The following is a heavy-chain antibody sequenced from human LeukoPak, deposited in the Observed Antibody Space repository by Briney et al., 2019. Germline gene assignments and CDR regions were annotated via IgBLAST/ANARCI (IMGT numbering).Heavy chain of an antibody. V-gene: IGHV4-59*08. D-gene: IGHD6-19*01. J-gene: IGHJ5*02. CDR3: ARWDDSAWAFGT. CDR2: FSLSGSGTT. Sequence: SETLSLTCTVSGGSISNYYWSWIRQSPGKGLEWIGYFSLSGSGTTSYTSSLKSRVTISRDTSKNQLSLKLTSVTAADTAVYYCARWDDSAWAFGTWGPGTLVTVSS. CDR1: GGSISNYY.